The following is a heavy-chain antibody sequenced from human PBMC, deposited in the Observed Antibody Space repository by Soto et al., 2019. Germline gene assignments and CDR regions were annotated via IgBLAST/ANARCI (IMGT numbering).Heavy chain of an antibody. CDR1: GLTFSSYG. CDR2: IWYDGSNK. Sequence: GGSLRLSCAASGLTFSSYGMHWVRQAPGKGLEWVAVIWYDGSNKYYADSVKGRFTISRDNSKNTLYLQMNSLRAEDTAVYYCAREEQLGPGHDAFYIWGQGTMVTVSS. J-gene: IGHJ3*02. V-gene: IGHV3-33*01. D-gene: IGHD6-6*01. CDR3: AREEQLGPGHDAFYI.